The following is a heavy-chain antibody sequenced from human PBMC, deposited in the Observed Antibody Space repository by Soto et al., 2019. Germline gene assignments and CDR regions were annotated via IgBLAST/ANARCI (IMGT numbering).Heavy chain of an antibody. Sequence: QVRLVESGGDLVQPGRSLRLSCAASGFTFGSYGMHWVRQARGKGLEWVAMISYDGRHQYYADSVKGRFTISRDNFKDTLYLQMNGLTPEDTAIYFCARELDIPPDYYFDYWGQGNLVTVSS. V-gene: IGHV3-30*03. D-gene: IGHD5-12*01. CDR3: ARELDIPPDYYFDY. CDR2: ISYDGRHQ. J-gene: IGHJ4*02. CDR1: GFTFGSYG.